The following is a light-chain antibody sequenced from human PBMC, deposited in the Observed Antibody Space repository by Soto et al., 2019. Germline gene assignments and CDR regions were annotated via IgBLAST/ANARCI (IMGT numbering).Light chain of an antibody. V-gene: IGKV1-39*01. CDR1: QTIGTY. J-gene: IGKJ1*01. CDR2: ASS. CDR3: QQSFNSPRT. Sequence: IQMTQSPYSLSASVGDRITITCRASQTIGTYLNWYQQVPGKAPKLLIYASSSLQTGVPSRFSGSGSGTHFTLIINSLQPEDFGTYSCQQSFNSPRTFGPGTRVETK.